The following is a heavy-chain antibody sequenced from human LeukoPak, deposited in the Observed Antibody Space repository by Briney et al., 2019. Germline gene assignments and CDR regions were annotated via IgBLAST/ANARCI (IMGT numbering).Heavy chain of an antibody. D-gene: IGHD4-23*01. V-gene: IGHV4-31*03. CDR3: AREDGGNWGSWFDP. J-gene: IGHJ5*02. CDR2: IYYNGSP. CDR1: GDSIINDGYY. Sequence: SQTLSLTCIVSGDSIINDGYYWSWIRQHPGKGLEWIGYIYYNGSPYYNPSLKSRVTISVDTSKNQFSLKLSSATAADTAIYYCAREDGGNWGSWFDPWGQGTLVTVSS.